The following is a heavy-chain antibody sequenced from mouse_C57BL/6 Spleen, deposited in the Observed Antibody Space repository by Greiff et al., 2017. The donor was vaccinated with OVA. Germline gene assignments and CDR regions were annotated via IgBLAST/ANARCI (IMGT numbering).Heavy chain of an antibody. J-gene: IGHJ2*01. CDR3: ARVYYDYDGTWDD. V-gene: IGHV1-64*01. D-gene: IGHD2-4*01. Sequence: VQLQQPGAELVKPGASVKLSCKASGYTFTSYWMHWVKQRPGQGLEWIGMIHPNSGSTNYNEKFKSKATLTVDKSSSTAYMQLSSLTSEDSAVYYCARVYYDYDGTWDDWGQGTTLTVSS. CDR2: IHPNSGST. CDR1: GYTFTSYW.